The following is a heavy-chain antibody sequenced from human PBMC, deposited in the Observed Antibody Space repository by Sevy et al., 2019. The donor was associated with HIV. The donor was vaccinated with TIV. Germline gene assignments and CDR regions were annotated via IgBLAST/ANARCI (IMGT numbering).Heavy chain of an antibody. Sequence: GGSLRLSCAASGFTCSSYDMNWVRQAPGKGLEWVSFITTSGGTIYYADSVKGRFTVSRDSAENSLYLQMISVRVEDTAVYYCARDKMGGSFDIWGQGTMVTVSS. CDR1: GFTCSSYD. CDR2: ITTSGGTI. J-gene: IGHJ3*02. CDR3: ARDKMGGSFDI. V-gene: IGHV3-48*01. D-gene: IGHD3-16*01.